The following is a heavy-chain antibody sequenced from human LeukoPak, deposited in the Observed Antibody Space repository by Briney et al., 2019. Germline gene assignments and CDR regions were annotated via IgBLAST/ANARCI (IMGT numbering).Heavy chain of an antibody. V-gene: IGHV1-69*05. J-gene: IGHJ6*03. D-gene: IGHD6-13*01. CDR3: ARAQYSSSWTPYYYYMDV. CDR1: GGTFSSYA. Sequence: ASVKVYCKASGGTFSSYAISWVRQAPGQGLEWMGGIIPIFGTANYAQKFQGRVTITTNESTRTAYMELSSLRSEDTAVYYCARAQYSSSWTPYYYYMDVWGKGTTVTVSS. CDR2: IIPIFGTA.